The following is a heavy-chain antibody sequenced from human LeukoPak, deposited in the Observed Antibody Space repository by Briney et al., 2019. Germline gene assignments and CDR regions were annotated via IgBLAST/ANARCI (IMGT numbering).Heavy chain of an antibody. CDR2: INSDGSST. CDR1: GFTFSSYW. Sequence: PGGSLRLSCAASGFTFSSYWMHWVRQAPGKGLVWVSRINSDGSSTSYADSVKGRFTISRDNAKNSLYLRMNSLRAEDTAVYYCARSSSTSLYYYGMDVWGQGTTVTVSS. V-gene: IGHV3-74*01. D-gene: IGHD2-2*01. J-gene: IGHJ6*02. CDR3: ARSSSTSLYYYGMDV.